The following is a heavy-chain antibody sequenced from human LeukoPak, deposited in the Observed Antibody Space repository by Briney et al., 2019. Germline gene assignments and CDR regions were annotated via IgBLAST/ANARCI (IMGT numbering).Heavy chain of an antibody. V-gene: IGHV1-69*04. CDR1: GGTFSSYT. J-gene: IGHJ5*02. D-gene: IGHD6-13*01. Sequence: GASVKASCKASGGTFSSYTISWVRQAPGQGLEWMGRIIPILGIANYAQKFQGRVTITADKSTSTAYMELSSLRSEDTAVYYCAREGNSSTVWFDPWGQGTLVTVSS. CDR2: IIPILGIA. CDR3: AREGNSSTVWFDP.